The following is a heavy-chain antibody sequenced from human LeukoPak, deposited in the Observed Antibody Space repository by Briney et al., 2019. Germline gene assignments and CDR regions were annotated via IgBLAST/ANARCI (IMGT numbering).Heavy chain of an antibody. Sequence: GGSLRLSCAASGFTFSTYAMSWVRQAPGKGLEWDSSIGGSGGSTDYADSVKGRFTISRDNSKNTLFLQMDSLRAEDTAVYYCAKDKGRPFDCWGQGTLVTVSS. CDR3: AKDKGRPFDC. V-gene: IGHV3-23*01. CDR1: GFTFSTYA. CDR2: IGGSGGST. J-gene: IGHJ4*02.